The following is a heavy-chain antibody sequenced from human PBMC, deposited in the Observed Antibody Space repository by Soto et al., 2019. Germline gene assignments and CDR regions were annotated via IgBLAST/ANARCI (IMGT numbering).Heavy chain of an antibody. CDR3: ARLYGDLTNGYYYGMDV. CDR2: IYYSGST. Sequence: QVQLQESGPGLVKPSQTLSLTCTVSGGSISSGGYYWSWIRQHPGKGLEWIGYIYYSGSTYYNPSLKSRVTVPVDTSKNQSSLKLSSVTAADTAVYYCARLYGDLTNGYYYGMDVWGQGTTVTVSS. CDR1: GGSISSGGYY. J-gene: IGHJ6*02. D-gene: IGHD4-17*01. V-gene: IGHV4-31*03.